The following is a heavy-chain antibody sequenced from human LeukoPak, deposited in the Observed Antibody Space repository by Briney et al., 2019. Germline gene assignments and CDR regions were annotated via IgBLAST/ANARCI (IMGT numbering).Heavy chain of an antibody. CDR1: GFTFSSYS. CDR2: ISSSSSYI. Sequence: GGSLRLSCAASGFTFSSYSMNWVRQAPGKGLEWVSSISSSSSYIYYADSVKGRFTISRDNAKNSLYLQMNSLRAEDTAVYYCARAYHYYDNSGSYYFDYWGQGTLVTASS. D-gene: IGHD3-22*01. V-gene: IGHV3-21*04. CDR3: ARAYHYYDNSGSYYFDY. J-gene: IGHJ4*02.